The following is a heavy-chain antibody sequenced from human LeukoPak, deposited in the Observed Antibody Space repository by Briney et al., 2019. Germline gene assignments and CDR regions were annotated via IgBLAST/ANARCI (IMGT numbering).Heavy chain of an antibody. CDR1: GFTFSSYA. Sequence: GGSLRLSCAASGFTFSSYAMSWVRQAPGKGLVWVSHINTDGSDTDYADSVKGRFTISRDNAKNTLYLQMNSLRAEDTAVYYCATAQIDTTGTNYWGQGTLVTVSS. V-gene: IGHV3-74*01. CDR2: INTDGSDT. CDR3: ATAQIDTTGTNY. D-gene: IGHD1-7*01. J-gene: IGHJ4*02.